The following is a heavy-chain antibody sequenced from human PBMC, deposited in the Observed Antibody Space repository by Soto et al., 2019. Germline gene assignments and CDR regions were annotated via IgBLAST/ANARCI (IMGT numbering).Heavy chain of an antibody. CDR1: GFTFRTYD. D-gene: IGHD2-21*01. CDR3: AKAGDVVVTYFDS. CDR2: ISGSGVNT. J-gene: IGHJ5*01. Sequence: GWSLRLSCAASGFTFRTYDMNWVRQAQGKGLEWVSTISGSGVNTFYADSVKGRFTISRDNSKNMLYLQMNSLRVEDTALYYCAKAGDVVVTYFDSWGQGSLVTVPS. V-gene: IGHV3-23*01.